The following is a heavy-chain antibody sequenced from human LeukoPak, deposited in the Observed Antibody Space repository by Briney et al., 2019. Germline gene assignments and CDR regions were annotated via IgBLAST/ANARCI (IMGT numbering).Heavy chain of an antibody. D-gene: IGHD3-22*01. Sequence: ASVKVSCKASGYTFTSYYMHWVRQAPGQGLEWMGIINPSGGSTSYAQKFQGRVTMTRDTSTSTVYMELSSLRSEDTAVYYCARDGEYYYDSSGYSIDPLDYYYMDVWGKGTTVTVSS. V-gene: IGHV1-46*01. J-gene: IGHJ6*03. CDR3: ARDGEYYYDSSGYSIDPLDYYYMDV. CDR1: GYTFTSYY. CDR2: INPSGGST.